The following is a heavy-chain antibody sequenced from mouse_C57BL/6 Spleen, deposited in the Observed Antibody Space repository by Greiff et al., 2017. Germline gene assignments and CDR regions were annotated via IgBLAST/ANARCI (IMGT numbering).Heavy chain of an antibody. CDR2: IDPETGGT. V-gene: IGHV1-15*01. Sequence: VQLQQSGAELVRPGASVTLSCKASGYTFTDYEMHWVKQTPVHGLEWIGAIDPETGGTAYNQKFKGKAILTADKSSSTAYMELRSLTSEDSAVYYCTREGPRGGDSYYTDYWGQGTTLTVSS. CDR3: TREGPRGGDSYYTDY. D-gene: IGHD2-12*01. J-gene: IGHJ2*01. CDR1: GYTFTDYE.